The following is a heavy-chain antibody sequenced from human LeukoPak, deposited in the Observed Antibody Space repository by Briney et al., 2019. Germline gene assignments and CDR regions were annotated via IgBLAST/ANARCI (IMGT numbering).Heavy chain of an antibody. CDR1: GYTFTDYG. J-gene: IGHJ6*02. Sequence: ASVKVSCKASGYTFTDYGISWVRQAPGQGLEWMGWISSYNGKTNYAQNLQGRLTMTTDTSTSTAYMELRSLRSDDTAVYYCAREERYFDWLSFYGMDVWGQGTTVTVSS. D-gene: IGHD3-9*01. V-gene: IGHV1-18*01. CDR3: AREERYFDWLSFYGMDV. CDR2: ISSYNGKT.